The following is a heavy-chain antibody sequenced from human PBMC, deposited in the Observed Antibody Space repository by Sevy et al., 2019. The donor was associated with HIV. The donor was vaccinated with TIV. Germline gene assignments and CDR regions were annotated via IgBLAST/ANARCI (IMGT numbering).Heavy chain of an antibody. J-gene: IGHJ6*02. CDR1: GLRFNSYA. V-gene: IGHV3-23*01. Sequence: GGSLRLSCAASGLRFNSYAMSWVRQAPGKGLEWVSSISGSGGSTYYADSVKGRFTISRDNSKNTVYLEMNSLRAEDTALYYCASEKEQLVLWPYYGMDVWGQGTTVTVSS. D-gene: IGHD6-13*01. CDR2: ISGSGGST. CDR3: ASEKEQLVLWPYYGMDV.